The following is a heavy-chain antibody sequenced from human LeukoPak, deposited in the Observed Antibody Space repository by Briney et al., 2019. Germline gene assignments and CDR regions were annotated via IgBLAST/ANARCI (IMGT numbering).Heavy chain of an antibody. D-gene: IGHD5-18*01. Sequence: PGGSLRLSCAASGFTFSSYAMHWVRQAPGKGLEWVAVISYDGSNKYYADSVKGRFTISRDNAKNSLYLQMNSLRAEDTAVYYCARRGIQLWPHDDYWGQGTLVTVSS. CDR2: ISYDGSNK. CDR1: GFTFSSYA. V-gene: IGHV3-30-3*01. CDR3: ARRGIQLWPHDDY. J-gene: IGHJ4*02.